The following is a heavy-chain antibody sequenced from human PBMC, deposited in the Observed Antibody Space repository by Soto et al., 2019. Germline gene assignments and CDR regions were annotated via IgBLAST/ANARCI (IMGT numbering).Heavy chain of an antibody. D-gene: IGHD3-22*01. CDR2: IYYSGST. J-gene: IGHJ4*02. CDR3: AICYDSSGYSAEHPYDY. V-gene: IGHV4-59*01. CDR1: GGSISSYY. Sequence: SETLSLTCTVSGGSISSYYWSWIRQPPGKGLEWIGYIYYSGSTNYNPSLKSRVTISVDTSKNQFSLKLSSVTAADTAVYYCAICYDSSGYSAEHPYDYWGQGTLVTVSS.